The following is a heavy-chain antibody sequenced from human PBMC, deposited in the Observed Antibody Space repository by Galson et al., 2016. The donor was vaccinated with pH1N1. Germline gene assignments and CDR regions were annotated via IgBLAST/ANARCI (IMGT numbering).Heavy chain of an antibody. Sequence: LRLSCAAPGFTLSTYWMTWVRQAPGKGLEWVANINQDGSKKYYVDSVKGRFIISRDNAKNSVYLEMNSLRVEDTAVYYCARAIAASGSLWGQGTLVTVSS. CDR3: ARAIAASGSL. V-gene: IGHV3-7*01. CDR1: GFTLSTYW. CDR2: INQDGSKK. J-gene: IGHJ4*02. D-gene: IGHD6-13*01.